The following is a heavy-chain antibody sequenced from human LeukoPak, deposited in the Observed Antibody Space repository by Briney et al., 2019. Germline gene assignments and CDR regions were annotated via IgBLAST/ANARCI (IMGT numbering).Heavy chain of an antibody. D-gene: IGHD4-23*01. J-gene: IGHJ4*02. Sequence: PGGSLRLSCAASGFTFSSYAMSWVRQGPGKGLEWVSAISGSGGSTCYADSVKGRFIISRDNSKNTLYLQMNSLRAEDTAVYCCARDWVYGGNVADYWGQGTLVTVSS. CDR1: GFTFSSYA. CDR2: ISGSGGST. CDR3: ARDWVYGGNVADY. V-gene: IGHV3-23*01.